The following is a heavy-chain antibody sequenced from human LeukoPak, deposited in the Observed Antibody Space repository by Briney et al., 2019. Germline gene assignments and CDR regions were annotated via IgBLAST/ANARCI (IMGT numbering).Heavy chain of an antibody. J-gene: IGHJ4*02. D-gene: IGHD4-17*01. CDR2: ISYDGNYK. CDR3: ASSTMVTTAFDY. V-gene: IGHV3-30-3*01. CDR1: GFTFSSYA. Sequence: GRSLRLSCAASGFTFSSYAMHWVRQAPGKGLEWVAVISYDGNYKYHADSVKGRFTISRDNSKNTLYLQMNSLRTEDTAVYYCASSTMVTTAFDYWGQGTLVTVSS.